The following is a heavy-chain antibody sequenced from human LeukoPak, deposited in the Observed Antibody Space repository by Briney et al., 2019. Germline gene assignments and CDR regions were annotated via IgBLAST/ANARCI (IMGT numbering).Heavy chain of an antibody. CDR2: MNPNSGNT. J-gene: IGHJ6*02. D-gene: IGHD3-3*01. CDR3: ARGYQSYYDVWSGYTPYYYYYGMDV. V-gene: IGHV1-8*01. CDR1: GYTFTSYD. Sequence: ASVKVSCKVSGYTFTSYDINWVRQATGQGLEWMGWMNPNSGNTGYAQKFQGRVTMTRNTSISTAYMELSSLRSEDTAVYYCARGYQSYYDVWSGYTPYYYYYGMDVWGQGTTVTVSS.